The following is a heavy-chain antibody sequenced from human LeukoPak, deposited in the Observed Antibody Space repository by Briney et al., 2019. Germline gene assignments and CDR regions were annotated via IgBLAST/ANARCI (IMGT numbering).Heavy chain of an antibody. V-gene: IGHV1-69*04. Sequence: SVKVSCKASGCTFSSYAISWVRQAPGQGLEWMGRIIPILGIANYAQKFQGRVTITADKSTSTAYMELSSLRSEDTAVYYWARDLVVVPAAMRGNFDYWGQGTLVTVSS. D-gene: IGHD2-2*01. CDR2: IIPILGIA. CDR3: ARDLVVVPAAMRGNFDY. J-gene: IGHJ4*02. CDR1: GCTFSSYA.